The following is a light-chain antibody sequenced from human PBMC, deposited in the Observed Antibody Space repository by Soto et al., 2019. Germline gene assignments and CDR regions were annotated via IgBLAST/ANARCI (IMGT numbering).Light chain of an antibody. CDR1: SSDVGGYNF. V-gene: IGLV2-14*01. J-gene: IGLJ3*02. CDR2: EVD. Sequence: SVLTQPASVSGSPGQSITISCTGTSSDVGGYNFVSWYQQYPGKAPKLIICEVDSRPSGVSNRFSGSKSGNTASLTISGLRAEDEADYYCSSWTSRTTQVLGGGTKVTVL. CDR3: SSWTSRTTQV.